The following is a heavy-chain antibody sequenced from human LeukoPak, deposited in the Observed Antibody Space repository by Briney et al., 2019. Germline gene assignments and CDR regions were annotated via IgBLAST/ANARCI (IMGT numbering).Heavy chain of an antibody. CDR2: ISWDGGST. J-gene: IGHJ4*02. CDR3: AKDTDAAIAAAGTGGIDY. D-gene: IGHD6-13*01. CDR1: GFTFDDYA. Sequence: PGGSLRLSCAASGFTFDDYAMHWVRQAPGKGLEWVSLISWDGGSTYYADSVKGRFTISRDNSKNSLYLQMNSLRAEDTALYYCAKDTDAAIAAAGTGGIDYWGQGTLVTVSS. V-gene: IGHV3-43D*03.